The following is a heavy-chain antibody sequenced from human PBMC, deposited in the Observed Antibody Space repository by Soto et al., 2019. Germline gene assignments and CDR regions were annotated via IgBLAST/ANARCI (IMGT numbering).Heavy chain of an antibody. CDR3: AHIVITFGGVVADDAFDV. CDR1: GFSRTTRGVG. Sequence: PTETLTLTCTFSGFSRTTRGVGVGWIRQPPGKALEWLAVIYWDDDKRYSPSLKTRLVLTKDTPKNQVVLTMTNMGSVDTATYFCAHIVITFGGVVADDAFDVWG. CDR2: IYWDDDK. J-gene: IGHJ3*01. D-gene: IGHD3-16*02. V-gene: IGHV2-5*02.